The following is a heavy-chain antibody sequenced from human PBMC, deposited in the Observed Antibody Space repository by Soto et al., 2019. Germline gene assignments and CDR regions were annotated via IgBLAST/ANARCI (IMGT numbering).Heavy chain of an antibody. V-gene: IGHV3-48*01. CDR3: ARRGYSYGPTIDY. Sequence: EVQLVESGGGFVQPGGSLRLSCAASGFTFSTDSMHWVRQAPGKGLEWVSYISGSSTTIYYADSVKGRFTISRDNAKSSLDLQMDSLRFVDTAVYYCARRGYSYGPTIDYWGQGTLVTVSS. J-gene: IGHJ4*02. D-gene: IGHD5-18*01. CDR2: ISGSSTTI. CDR1: GFTFSTDS.